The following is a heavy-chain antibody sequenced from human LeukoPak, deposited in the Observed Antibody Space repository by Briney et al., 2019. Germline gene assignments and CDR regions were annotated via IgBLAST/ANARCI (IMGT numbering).Heavy chain of an antibody. V-gene: IGHV3-23*01. D-gene: IGHD3-9*01. CDR1: GLTLSSYW. J-gene: IGHJ4*02. CDR2: ISGSGGST. Sequence: GGSLRLSCAASGLTLSSYWMHWVRQAPGKGLEWVSAISGSGGSTYYADSVKGRFTISSDNSKNTLYLQMNSLRAEDTAVYYCAKPVTYYDILTGYSYYFDYWGQGTLVTVSS. CDR3: AKPVTYYDILTGYSYYFDY.